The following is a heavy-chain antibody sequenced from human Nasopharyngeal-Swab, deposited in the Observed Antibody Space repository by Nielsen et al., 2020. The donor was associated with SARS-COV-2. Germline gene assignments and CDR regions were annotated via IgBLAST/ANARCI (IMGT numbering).Heavy chain of an antibody. CDR2: MNPNSGNT. Sequence: ASVKVSCKASGYTFTSYDINWVRQATGQGLEWMGWMNPNSGNTGYAQKFQGRVTMTRNTSISTAYMELSSLRSEDTAVYYCARCFLGALGGSYYYYGMDVWGQGTTVTVSS. CDR3: ARCFLGALGGSYYYYGMDV. J-gene: IGHJ6*02. CDR1: GYTFTSYD. D-gene: IGHD2/OR15-2a*01. V-gene: IGHV1-8*01.